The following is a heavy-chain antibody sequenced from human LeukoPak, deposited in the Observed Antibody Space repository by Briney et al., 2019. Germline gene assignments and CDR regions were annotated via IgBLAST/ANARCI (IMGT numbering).Heavy chain of an antibody. CDR3: ARDVVTVTKGFDI. CDR2: ISYIGST. D-gene: IGHD4-17*01. J-gene: IGHJ3*02. V-gene: IGHV4-59*11. Sequence: SETLSLTCAVSTDSFSSHYRTWIRQPPGKGLEWIGYISYIGSTNYNSSLKSRVTISIDTSKNQFSLRLSSVTAADTAVYYCARDVVTVTKGFDIWGQGTMVSVSS. CDR1: TDSFSSHY.